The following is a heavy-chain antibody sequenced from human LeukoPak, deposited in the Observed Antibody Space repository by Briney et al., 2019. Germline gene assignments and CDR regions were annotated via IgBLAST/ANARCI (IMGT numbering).Heavy chain of an antibody. J-gene: IGHJ4*02. V-gene: IGHV4-34*01. Sequence: SETLSLTCAVYGGSFSGYYWSWIRQPPGKGLEWIGEINHSGSTNYNPSLKSRVTISVDTSKNQFSLKLNSVTAADTAVYYCARWLQYYFDSWGQGTLVTVSS. CDR3: ARWLQYYFDS. CDR2: INHSGST. D-gene: IGHD5-24*01. CDR1: GGSFSGYY.